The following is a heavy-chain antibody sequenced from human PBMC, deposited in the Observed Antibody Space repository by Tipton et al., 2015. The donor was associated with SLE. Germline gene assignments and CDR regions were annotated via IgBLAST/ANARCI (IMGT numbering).Heavy chain of an antibody. J-gene: IGHJ6*03. CDR1: GGSISSHY. D-gene: IGHD5-12*01. CDR2: IYYSGST. Sequence: TLSLTCTVSGGSISSHYWSWIRQPPGKGLEWIGYIYYSGSTNYNPSLKSRVTISVDTSKNQFSLKLSSVTAADTAVYYCARVSGGYDYDYYYYYMDVWGKGTTVTVSS. CDR3: ARVSGGYDYDYYYYYMDV. V-gene: IGHV4-59*08.